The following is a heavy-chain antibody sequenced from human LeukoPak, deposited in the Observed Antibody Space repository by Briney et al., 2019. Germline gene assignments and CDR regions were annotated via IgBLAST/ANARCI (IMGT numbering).Heavy chain of an antibody. CDR2: IKEDGSDK. Sequence: GGSLRLSCAASGFTFSSYSMNWVRQAPGKGLEWVASIKEDGSDKYYVESVKGRFTISRENARNSLYLQMNSLRAEDTAVYYCARVLWFGGIYYFDYWGQGTLVTVSS. D-gene: IGHD3-10*01. V-gene: IGHV3-7*04. CDR1: GFTFSSYS. J-gene: IGHJ4*02. CDR3: ARVLWFGGIYYFDY.